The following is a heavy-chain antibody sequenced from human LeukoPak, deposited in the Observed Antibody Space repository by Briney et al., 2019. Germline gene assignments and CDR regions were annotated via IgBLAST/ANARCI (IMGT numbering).Heavy chain of an antibody. CDR3: ARASRPIRFLEWLLFEAFDY. CDR2: IYYSGST. Sequence: SETLSLTCTVSGGSISSYYWSWIRQPPGKGLEWIGYIYYSGSTNYNPSLKSRVTISVDTSKNQFSLKLSSVTAADTAVYYSARASRPIRFLEWLLFEAFDYWGQGTLVTVSS. J-gene: IGHJ4*02. CDR1: GGSISSYY. D-gene: IGHD3-3*01. V-gene: IGHV4-59*01.